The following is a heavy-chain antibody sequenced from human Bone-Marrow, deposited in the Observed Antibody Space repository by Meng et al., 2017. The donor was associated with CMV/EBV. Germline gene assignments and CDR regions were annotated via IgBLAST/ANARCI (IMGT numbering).Heavy chain of an antibody. J-gene: IGHJ3*02. CDR1: GYTFTGYY. CDR3: ARVDRGITIFGVPPSADAFDI. CDR2: INPNSGGT. Sequence: ASVKVSCKASGYTFTGYYMHWVRQAPGQGLEWMGWINPNSGGTNYAQKFQGRVTMTRDTSISTAYMELSRLRSDDTAVYYCARVDRGITIFGVPPSADAFDIWSQGTMVTVSS. D-gene: IGHD3-3*01. V-gene: IGHV1-2*02.